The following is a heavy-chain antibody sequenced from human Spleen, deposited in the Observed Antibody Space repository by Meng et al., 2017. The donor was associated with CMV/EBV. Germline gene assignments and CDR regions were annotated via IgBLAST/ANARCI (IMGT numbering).Heavy chain of an antibody. J-gene: IGHJ3*02. D-gene: IGHD3-10*01. CDR2: INPGVST. V-gene: IGHV4-34*01. CDR1: DESLSSYY. CDR3: ARTRGAFDI. Sequence: SETLSLTCAVYDESLSSYYWSWVRQPPGKGLEWIGEINPGVSTNYNPSLKSRVTMSLDTSKNQFSLKLRSMTAADTAVYYCARTRGAFDIWGQGTMVTVSS.